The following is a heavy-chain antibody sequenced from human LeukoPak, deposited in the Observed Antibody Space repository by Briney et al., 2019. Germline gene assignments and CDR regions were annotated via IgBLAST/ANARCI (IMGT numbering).Heavy chain of an antibody. CDR3: AREYSSSSWYYGMDV. CDR2: IYSGGST. V-gene: IGHV3-66*01. J-gene: IGHJ6*02. CDR1: GFTVSSNY. Sequence: GGSLRLSCAASGFTVSSNYMSWVRQAPGKGLEWVSVIYSGGSTYYADSVKGRFTISRDNSKNTLYLQMNSLRAEDTAVYYCAREYSSSSWYYGMDVWGQGTTVTVSS. D-gene: IGHD6-6*01.